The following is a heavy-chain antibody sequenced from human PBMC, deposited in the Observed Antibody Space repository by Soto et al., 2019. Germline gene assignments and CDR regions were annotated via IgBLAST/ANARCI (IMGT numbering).Heavy chain of an antibody. CDR3: ARDSFAGDY. Sequence: QVQLVESGGGVVQPGRSLRLSCAASGFTFSSYAMHWVRQAPGKGLEWVAVISYDGSNKYYADSVKDRFTISRDNSKNTLYLQMNSLRAEDTAVYYCARDSFAGDYWGQGTLVTVSS. D-gene: IGHD3-16*01. V-gene: IGHV3-30-3*01. CDR1: GFTFSSYA. CDR2: ISYDGSNK. J-gene: IGHJ4*02.